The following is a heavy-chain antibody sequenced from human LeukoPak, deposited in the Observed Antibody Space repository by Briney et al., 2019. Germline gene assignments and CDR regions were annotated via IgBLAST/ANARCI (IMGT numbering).Heavy chain of an antibody. D-gene: IGHD5-18*01. CDR1: GGTFSSYA. Sequence: SVKVSCKASGGTFSSYAISWVRQAPGQGLEWMGRIIPILGIANYAQKFQGRVTITADKSTSTAYMELSSLRSEYTAVYYCARVTDQLGWFDPWGQGTLVTVSS. CDR3: ARVTDQLGWFDP. CDR2: IIPILGIA. V-gene: IGHV1-69*04. J-gene: IGHJ5*02.